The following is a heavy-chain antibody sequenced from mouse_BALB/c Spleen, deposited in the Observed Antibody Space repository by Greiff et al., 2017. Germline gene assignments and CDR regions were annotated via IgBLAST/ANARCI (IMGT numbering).Heavy chain of an antibody. Sequence: EVQLQESGAELVKPGASVKLSCTASGFNIKDTYMHWVKQRPEQGLEWIGRIDPANGNTKYDPKFQGKATITADTSSNTAYLQLSSLTSEDTAVYYCARWDYYGSLDYWGQGTTLTVSS. J-gene: IGHJ2*01. V-gene: IGHV14-3*02. CDR3: ARWDYYGSLDY. CDR2: IDPANGNT. D-gene: IGHD1-1*01. CDR1: GFNIKDTY.